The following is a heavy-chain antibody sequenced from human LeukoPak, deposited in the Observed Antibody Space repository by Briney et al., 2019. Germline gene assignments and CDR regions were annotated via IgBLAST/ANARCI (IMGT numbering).Heavy chain of an antibody. CDR2: IYSGGST. Sequence: GGSLRLSCAASGFTVSSNYMSWVRQAPGKGLEWVSVIYSGGSTYYADSVEGRITLSRDSSKNTLFLQMNSLRAEDTAVYYCARGGSYPNDPFDIWGQGTMVTV. CDR1: GFTVSSNY. D-gene: IGHD1-26*01. V-gene: IGHV3-53*01. J-gene: IGHJ3*02. CDR3: ARGGSYPNDPFDI.